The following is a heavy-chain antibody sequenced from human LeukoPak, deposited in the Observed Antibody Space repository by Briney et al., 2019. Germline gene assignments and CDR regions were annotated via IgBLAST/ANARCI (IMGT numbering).Heavy chain of an antibody. CDR1: GGSISDYY. CDR2: IHYSGAT. J-gene: IGHJ4*02. D-gene: IGHD6-19*01. CDR3: ARHSSGWHLDF. V-gene: IGHV4-59*01. Sequence: SETLSLTCSVSGGSISDYYWSWIQQPPGKGLEWIGYIHYSGATNCNPSLKSRVIMSVDTSRNQFSLNLYSVTAADTAMYYCARHSSGWHLDFWGQGTLVTVSS.